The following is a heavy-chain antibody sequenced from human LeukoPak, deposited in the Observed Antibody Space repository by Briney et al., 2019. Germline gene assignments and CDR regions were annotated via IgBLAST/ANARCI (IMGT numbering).Heavy chain of an antibody. J-gene: IGHJ3*02. V-gene: IGHV3-21*01. CDR2: ISSSSSYI. CDR1: GFTFSSYS. Sequence: SGGSLRLSCAASGFTFSSYSMNWVRQAPGKGLEWVSSISSSSSYIYYADSVKGRFTISRDNAKNSLYLQMNSLRAEDTAVYYCARSLTGDLGTDAFDIWGQGTMVTVS. CDR3: ARSLTGDLGTDAFDI. D-gene: IGHD7-27*01.